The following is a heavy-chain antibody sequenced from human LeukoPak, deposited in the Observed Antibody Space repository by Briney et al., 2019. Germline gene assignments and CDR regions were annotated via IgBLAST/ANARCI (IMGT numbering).Heavy chain of an antibody. CDR3: ARSPVLLWFGELLSYYYYYMDV. CDR1: GYTFTSYD. Sequence: GASVKVSCKASGYTFTSYDINWVRQATGQGLEWMGWMNPNSGNTGYAQKFQGRVTMARNTSISTAYMELSSLRSEDTAVYYCARSPVLLWFGELLSYYYYYMDVWGKGTTVTISS. V-gene: IGHV1-8*01. J-gene: IGHJ6*03. CDR2: MNPNSGNT. D-gene: IGHD3-10*01.